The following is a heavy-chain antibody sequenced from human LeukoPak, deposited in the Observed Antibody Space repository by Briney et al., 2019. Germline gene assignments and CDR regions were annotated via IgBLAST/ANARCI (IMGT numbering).Heavy chain of an antibody. V-gene: IGHV3-7*03. CDR3: VSRGCTANACFVSSFNCFDH. J-gene: IGHJ4*02. Sequence: PGGSLRLSCAASGLTFGRYWLTWVRQAPGKGLEWVANINQDGSEKNYVDSVKGRFTISRDNAKSSLYLQMNSLRDEDTAVYHCVSRGCTANACFVSSFNCFDHWGQGSLVTVSS. CDR2: INQDGSEK. D-gene: IGHD2-8*02. CDR1: GLTFGRYW.